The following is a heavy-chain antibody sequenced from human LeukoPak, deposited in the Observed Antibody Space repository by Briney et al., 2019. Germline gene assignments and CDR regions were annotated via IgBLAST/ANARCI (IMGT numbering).Heavy chain of an antibody. D-gene: IGHD1-26*01. CDR2: IYRSGST. V-gene: IGHV4-4*02. Sequence: PSETLSLTCAVSGGSISSGNWWSWVRQPPGKGLEWIGEIYRSGSTNYNPSLKSRVTISVDKSKNQFSLKLSSVSAADTAVYYCARDSSGSYPFDYWGQGTLVTVSS. CDR1: GGSISSGNW. J-gene: IGHJ4*02. CDR3: ARDSSGSYPFDY.